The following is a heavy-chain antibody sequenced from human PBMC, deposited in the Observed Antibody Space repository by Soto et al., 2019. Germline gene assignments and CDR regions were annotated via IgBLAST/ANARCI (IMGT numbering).Heavy chain of an antibody. CDR2: ISWNRGSI. J-gene: IGHJ6*02. D-gene: IGHD3-10*01. Sequence: EVQLVESGGGLVQPGRSLRLSCAASGFTFDDYAMHWVRQAPGKGLEWVSGISWNRGSIGYADSVKGRFTIYRDNAKNSLYLQMNSLRAEDTALYYCANESSRYYGSVSYPRSDYYGMDVWGQGTTVTVSS. V-gene: IGHV3-9*01. CDR1: GFTFDDYA. CDR3: ANESSRYYGSVSYPRSDYYGMDV.